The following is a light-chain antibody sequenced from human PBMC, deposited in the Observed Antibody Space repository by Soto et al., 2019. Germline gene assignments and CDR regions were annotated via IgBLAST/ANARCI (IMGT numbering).Light chain of an antibody. CDR3: QQSYSLPLT. CDR2: AAS. J-gene: IGKJ4*01. Sequence: DIQMAQSPSSLSASVGDRITITCRTSQSIRNYLNWYQQKPGKVPKLLIYAASRLQSGVPSTFGGSGSGTDFTLTISSLQSEDFATYYCQQSYSLPLTFGGGTKVEIK. CDR1: QSIRNY. V-gene: IGKV1-39*01.